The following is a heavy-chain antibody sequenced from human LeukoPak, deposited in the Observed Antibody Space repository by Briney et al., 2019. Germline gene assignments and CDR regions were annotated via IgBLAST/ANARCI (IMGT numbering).Heavy chain of an antibody. CDR2: ISSSSSYI. CDR3: ARDVTMVRDKGFDY. V-gene: IGHV3-21*01. CDR1: GFTFSSYS. Sequence: GGSLRLSCAASGFTFSSYSMNWVRQAPGKGLEWVSSISSSSSYIYYADSVKGRFTISRDNAKNSLYLQMNSLRAEDTAVYYCARDVTMVRDKGFDYWGQGTLVTVSS. D-gene: IGHD3-10*01. J-gene: IGHJ4*02.